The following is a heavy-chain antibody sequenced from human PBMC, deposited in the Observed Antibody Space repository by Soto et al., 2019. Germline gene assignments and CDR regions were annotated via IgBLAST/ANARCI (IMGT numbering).Heavy chain of an antibody. CDR2: IIPIPGTA. J-gene: IGHJ6*02. CDR1: GGTFGSYA. Sequence: QVQLVQSGAEVKKPGSSVKVSCKASGGTFGSYAISWVRQAPGQGLEWMGGIIPIPGTANYAQKFQGRVTIAADKYTRRAYMRLSSLRSEDTAVYYCARSQGSSTSLEIYYYYYYGMDVWGQGTTVTVSS. D-gene: IGHD2-2*01. CDR3: ARSQGSSTSLEIYYYYYYGMDV. V-gene: IGHV1-69*06.